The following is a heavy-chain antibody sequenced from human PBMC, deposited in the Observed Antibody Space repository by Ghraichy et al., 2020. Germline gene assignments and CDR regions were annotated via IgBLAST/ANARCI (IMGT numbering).Heavy chain of an antibody. CDR1: GFTFSSYG. CDR3: AKDWQKLDY. CDR2: ISYDGINK. D-gene: IGHD6-13*01. Sequence: GESLNISCAASGFTFSSYGMHWVRQAPGKGLEWVAVISYDGINKYYADSVKGRFTISRDNSKNTLYLQMNSLRVEDTAVYYCAKDWQKLDYWGQGTLVTVSS. J-gene: IGHJ4*02. V-gene: IGHV3-30*18.